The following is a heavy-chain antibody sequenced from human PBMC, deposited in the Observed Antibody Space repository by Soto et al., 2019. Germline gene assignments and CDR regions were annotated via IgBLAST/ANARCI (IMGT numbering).Heavy chain of an antibody. CDR2: IYGNDDQ. D-gene: IGHD1-7*01. CDR1: GFSLNTSGVG. V-gene: IGHV2-5*01. J-gene: IGHJ4*02. Sequence: QITLKESGPTLVKPTQPLTLTCTFSGFSLNTSGVGVGWVRQPPGKALEWLALIYGNDDQRYNLFLKNSLTITKDTSRDQVVLTITHMDPVDTATYYCAHANNWDYRTPYYFDYWGQGTLVTVS. CDR3: AHANNWDYRTPYYFDY.